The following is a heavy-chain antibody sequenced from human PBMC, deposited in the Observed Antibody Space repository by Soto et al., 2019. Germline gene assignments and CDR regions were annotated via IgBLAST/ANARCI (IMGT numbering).Heavy chain of an antibody. D-gene: IGHD2-15*01. CDR2: IKSKSDGGTT. V-gene: IGHV3-15*01. CDR1: GFTFSDAW. CDR3: TTDLWRIAVVVGSTGYFNP. J-gene: IGHJ5*02. Sequence: GGSLRLSCAASGFTFSDAWMSWVLQAPGKWLDWVGRIKSKSDGGTTEYAAPVRGRFTISRDDSKNTLYLQMNSLKTEDTAVYYCTTDLWRIAVVVGSTGYFNPWGQGTPVTVSS.